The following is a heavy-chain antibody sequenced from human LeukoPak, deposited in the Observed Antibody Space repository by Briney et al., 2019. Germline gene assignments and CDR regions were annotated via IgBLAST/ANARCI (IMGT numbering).Heavy chain of an antibody. V-gene: IGHV3-74*01. CDR1: GFSFSNYW. CDR3: AKGPNYFDS. J-gene: IGHJ4*02. CDR2: MNIDGSAT. Sequence: GGSLRLSCAASGFSFSNYWMHWVRQAPGKGLVWVTRMNIDGSATYYADSVQGRFTISRDNAKNALYLQMTSLRAEDTAMYFCAKGPNYFDSWGQGPLVTVSS.